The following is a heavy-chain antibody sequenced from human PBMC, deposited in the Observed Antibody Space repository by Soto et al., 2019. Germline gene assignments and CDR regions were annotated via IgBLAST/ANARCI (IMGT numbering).Heavy chain of an antibody. J-gene: IGHJ1*01. CDR2: ISYDGSNK. CDR3: ARGGAYCGGDCPRDDFQH. CDR1: GFTFSSYA. Sequence: QVQLVESGGGVVQPGRSLRLSCAASGFTFSSYAMHWVRKAPGKGLEWVAVISYDGSNKYYADSVKGRFTISRDNSKNTLYLQMNSLRAEDTAVYYCARGGAYCGGDCPRDDFQHWGQGTLVTVSS. V-gene: IGHV3-30-3*01. D-gene: IGHD2-21*02.